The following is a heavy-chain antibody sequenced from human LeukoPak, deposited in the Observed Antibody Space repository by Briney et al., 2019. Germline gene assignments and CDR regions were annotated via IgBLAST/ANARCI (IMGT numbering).Heavy chain of an antibody. J-gene: IGHJ4*02. V-gene: IGHV3-23*01. D-gene: IGHD6-25*01. CDR1: GFTFSSDG. CDR3: AKAGYSSD. CDR2: ISGGGGST. Sequence: GGTLRLSCAASGFTFSSDGMSWVRQAPGRGLEWVSAISGGGGSTYYADSVKGRFTISRDNSKNTLYLQMNSLRAEDTAVYYCAKAGYSSDWGQGTLVTVSS.